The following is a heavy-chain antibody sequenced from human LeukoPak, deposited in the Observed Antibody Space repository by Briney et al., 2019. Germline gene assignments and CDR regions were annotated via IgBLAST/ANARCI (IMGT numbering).Heavy chain of an antibody. V-gene: IGHV3-23*01. CDR3: ANSRYDSSGYYGIIGY. D-gene: IGHD3-22*01. J-gene: IGHJ4*02. Sequence: GGSLRLSCAASGFTFSSYAMNWVRQAPGKGLEWVSVISGSGGTTYYADSVKGRFTISRGYSKNTLYLQMNSLRAEDTAVYYCANSRYDSSGYYGIIGYWGQGTLVTVSS. CDR1: GFTFSSYA. CDR2: ISGSGGTT.